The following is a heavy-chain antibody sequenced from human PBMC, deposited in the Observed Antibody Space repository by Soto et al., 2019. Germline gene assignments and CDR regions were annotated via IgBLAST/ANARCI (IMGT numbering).Heavy chain of an antibody. CDR2: INHSGST. J-gene: IGHJ4*02. Sequence: SETLSLAFAGYGGSFSGYIWTWIRQSPGKGLQWIGQINHSGSTYYNPSLKSRVTISLHTSTDRFSLELSSVTATDTAVYYCARGLISGSSSSGGWHYFDNWSQGTLVT. D-gene: IGHD1-26*01. V-gene: IGHV4-34*01. CDR3: ARGLISGSSSSGGWHYFDN. CDR1: GGSFSGYI.